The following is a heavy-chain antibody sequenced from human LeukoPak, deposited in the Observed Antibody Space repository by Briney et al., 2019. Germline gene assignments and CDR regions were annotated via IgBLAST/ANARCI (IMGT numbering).Heavy chain of an antibody. Sequence: GGSLRLSCAASGFTFSSYSMNWVRQAPGKGLEWVSYISSSSSTIYYADSVKGRFTISRDNAKNSLYLQMKSLRAEDTAVYYCARGPLLSSGWLYYFDYWGQGTLVTVSS. CDR3: ARGPLLSSGWLYYFDY. CDR2: ISSSSSTI. D-gene: IGHD6-19*01. CDR1: GFTFSSYS. V-gene: IGHV3-48*01. J-gene: IGHJ4*02.